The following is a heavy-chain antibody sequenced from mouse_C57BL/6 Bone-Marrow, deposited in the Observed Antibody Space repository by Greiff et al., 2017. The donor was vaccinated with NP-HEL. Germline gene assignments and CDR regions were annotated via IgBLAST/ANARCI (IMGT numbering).Heavy chain of an antibody. CDR2: IHPNSGST. CDR3: ARGLLWVRRRDYYAVDY. V-gene: IGHV1-64*01. D-gene: IGHD2-14*01. J-gene: IGHJ4*01. CDR1: GYTFTSYW. Sequence: QVQLQQPGAELVKPGASVKLSCKASGYTFTSYWMHWVKQRPGQGLEWIGMIHPNSGSTNYNEKFKSKATLTVDKSSSTAYMQLSSLTSEDSAVYYCARGLLWVRRRDYYAVDYWGQGTSVTVSS.